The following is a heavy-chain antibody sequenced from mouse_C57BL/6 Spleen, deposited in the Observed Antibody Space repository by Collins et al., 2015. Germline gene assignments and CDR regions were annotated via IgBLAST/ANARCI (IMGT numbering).Heavy chain of an antibody. V-gene: IGHV14-3*01. CDR1: GFNXKNTY. Sequence: EVQLQQSVAELVRPGASVKLSCTASGFNXKNTYMHWVKQRPEQGLEWIGRIDPANGNTKYAPKFQGKATITADTSSNTAYLQLSSLTSEDTAIYYCARAYYSNFFAYWGQGTLVTVSA. CDR2: IDPANGNT. J-gene: IGHJ3*01. D-gene: IGHD2-5*01. CDR3: ARAYYSNFFAY.